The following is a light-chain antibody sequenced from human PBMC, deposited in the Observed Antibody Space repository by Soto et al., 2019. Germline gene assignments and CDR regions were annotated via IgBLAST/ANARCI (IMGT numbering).Light chain of an antibody. V-gene: IGKV1-39*01. CDR1: QSVNTY. Sequence: DIQMTQSPSSLSASVGDRVTITCRTSQSVNTYLNWYQQKSGKAPRLLIYAASSLQSGVPSRFSGSGSGSEFSLSISSVQPEDFATYYCQHSFITPLYSFGQGTMLQI. CDR3: QHSFITPLYS. CDR2: AAS. J-gene: IGKJ2*01.